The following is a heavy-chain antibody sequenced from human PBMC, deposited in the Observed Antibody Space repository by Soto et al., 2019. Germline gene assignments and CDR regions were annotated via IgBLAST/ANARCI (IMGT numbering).Heavy chain of an antibody. CDR2: ISGHNDDT. V-gene: IGHV1-18*01. CDR3: ARYPSSGYVDSSDYSTGGDS. D-gene: IGHD3-22*01. J-gene: IGHJ4*02. CDR1: GYSFTSYG. Sequence: QVQLVQSGAEVKKPGASVKVSCKASGYSFTSYGFSWVRQAPGQGLEWMGWISGHNDDTHYAQNLQGRVTMTTDTSTTTTYMELRSLRSDDTAAYYCARYPSSGYVDSSDYSTGGDSWGQGTLVTVSS.